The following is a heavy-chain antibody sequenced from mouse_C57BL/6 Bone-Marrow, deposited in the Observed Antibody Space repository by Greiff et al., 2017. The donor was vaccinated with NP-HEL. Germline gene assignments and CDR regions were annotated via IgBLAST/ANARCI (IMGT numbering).Heavy chain of an antibody. CDR2: INPSNGGT. CDR1: GYTFTSYW. Sequence: QVHVKQPGTELVKPGASVKLSCKASGYTFTSYWMHWVKQRPGQGLEWIGNINPSNGGTNYNEKFKSKATLTVDKSSSTAYMQLSSLTSEDSAVYYCAREGPHYYGSRRYAMDYWGQGTSVTVSS. D-gene: IGHD1-1*01. CDR3: AREGPHYYGSRRYAMDY. J-gene: IGHJ4*01. V-gene: IGHV1-53*01.